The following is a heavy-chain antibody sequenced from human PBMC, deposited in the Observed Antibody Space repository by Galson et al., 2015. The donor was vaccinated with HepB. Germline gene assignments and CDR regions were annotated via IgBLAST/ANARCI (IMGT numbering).Heavy chain of an antibody. J-gene: IGHJ5*02. CDR1: GYTFTSYD. Sequence: SVKVSCKASGYTFTSYDINWVRQATGQGLEWMGWMNPNSGNTGYAQKFQGRVTMTRNTSISTAYMELSSLRSEDTAVYYCARRPLRVRQLANNWFDPWGQGTLVTVSS. CDR3: ARRPLRVRQLANNWFDP. D-gene: IGHD6-13*01. CDR2: MNPNSGNT. V-gene: IGHV1-8*01.